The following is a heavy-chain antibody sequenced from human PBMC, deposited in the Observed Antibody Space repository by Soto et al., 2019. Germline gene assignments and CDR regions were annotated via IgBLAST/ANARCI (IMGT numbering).Heavy chain of an antibody. V-gene: IGHV4-59*07. CDR3: ARADGGVYYYGMDV. J-gene: IGHJ6*02. CDR1: GGSISSYY. Sequence: SDTLSLTCTVSGGSISSYYWSWIRQPPGKGLEWIGYIYYSGSTNYNPSLKSRVTISVDTSKNQFSLKLSSVTAADTAVYYCARADGGVYYYGMDVWGQGTMVTVYS. D-gene: IGHD4-17*01. CDR2: IYYSGST.